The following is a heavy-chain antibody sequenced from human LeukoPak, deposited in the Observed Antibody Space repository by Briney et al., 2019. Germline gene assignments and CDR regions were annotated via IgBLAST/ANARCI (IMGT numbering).Heavy chain of an antibody. Sequence: SETLLTCTVSGGSISSYYWSWIRQPPGKGLEWIGYIYYSGSTNYNPSLKSRVTISVDTSKNQFSLKLSSVTAADTAVYYCARAPRSSILYYFDYWGQGTLVTVSS. CDR3: ARAPRSSILYYFDY. J-gene: IGHJ4*02. V-gene: IGHV4-59*01. CDR2: IYYSGST. D-gene: IGHD6-13*01. CDR1: GGSISSYY.